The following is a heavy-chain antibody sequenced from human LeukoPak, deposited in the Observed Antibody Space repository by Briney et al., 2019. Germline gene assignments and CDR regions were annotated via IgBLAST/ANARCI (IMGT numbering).Heavy chain of an antibody. CDR1: GGSISSYY. D-gene: IGHD6-19*01. CDR3: ARGWSGYSSGWYYYYGMDV. Sequence: SETLSLTCTVSGGSISSYYWSWIRQPAGKGLEWIGRIYTSGSTNYNPSLKSRVTISVDTSKNQFSLKLSSVTAADTAVYYCARGWSGYSSGWYYYYGMDVWGQGTTVTVSS. V-gene: IGHV4-4*07. CDR2: IYTSGST. J-gene: IGHJ6*02.